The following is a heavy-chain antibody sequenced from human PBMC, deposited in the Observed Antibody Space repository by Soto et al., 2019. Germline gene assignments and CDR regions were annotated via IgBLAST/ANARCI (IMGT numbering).Heavy chain of an antibody. CDR3: ARVPKTAMVKYYYGMDV. CDR2: ISAYNDDT. CDR1: GYTFTTYS. D-gene: IGHD5-18*01. Sequence: QVQLVQSGVEVKRPGASVKVSCKASGYTFTTYSVSWVRQAPGQGLEWMGWISAYNDDTKYAQKLQGRVTMTTDTSTSTVYMELRSLRPDDTAVYYCARVPKTAMVKYYYGMDVWGQGTTVTVSS. V-gene: IGHV1-18*01. J-gene: IGHJ6*02.